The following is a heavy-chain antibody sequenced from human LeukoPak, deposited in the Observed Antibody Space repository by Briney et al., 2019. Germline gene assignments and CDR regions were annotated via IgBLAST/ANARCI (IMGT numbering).Heavy chain of an antibody. D-gene: IGHD1-14*01. V-gene: IGHV4-4*09. J-gene: IGHJ5*02. CDR3: ASQPAGSWFDP. Sequence: SETLSLTCTVSGGSIGSHYWSWVRQPPGKGLEWIGYIYTSGGTNYNPSLKSRVTISVDTSKNQFSLKLSSVTAADTAVYYCASQPAGSWFDPWGQGTLVTVSS. CDR1: GGSIGSHY. CDR2: IYTSGGT.